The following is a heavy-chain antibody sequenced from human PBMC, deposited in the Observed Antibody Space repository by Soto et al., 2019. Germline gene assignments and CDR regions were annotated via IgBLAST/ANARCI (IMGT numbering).Heavy chain of an antibody. Sequence: QVQLQESGPGLVKPSETLSLTCTVSGGSVSSGSYYWSWIRQPPGKGLEWIGYIYYSGSTNYNTSFKSRVTISEDTSKNRFSLQLSSVTAADTAVYYCASLEMATTFPYYYGMDVWGQGTTVTVSS. V-gene: IGHV4-61*01. CDR1: GGSVSSGSYY. J-gene: IGHJ6*02. D-gene: IGHD5-12*01. CDR3: ASLEMATTFPYYYGMDV. CDR2: IYYSGST.